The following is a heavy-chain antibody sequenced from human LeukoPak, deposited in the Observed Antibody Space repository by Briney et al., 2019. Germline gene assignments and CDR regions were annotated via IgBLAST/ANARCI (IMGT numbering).Heavy chain of an antibody. CDR2: IYTSGST. V-gene: IGHV4-4*09. J-gene: IGHJ4*02. Sequence: SETLSLTCTVSGGSISSYYWSWIRQPPGKGLEWIGYIYTSGSTNYNPSLKSRVTISVDTSKNQFSLKLSSVTAADTAVYYCARLSYYDCSLDYWGQGTLVTVSS. D-gene: IGHD3-22*01. CDR3: ARLSYYDCSLDY. CDR1: GGSISSYY.